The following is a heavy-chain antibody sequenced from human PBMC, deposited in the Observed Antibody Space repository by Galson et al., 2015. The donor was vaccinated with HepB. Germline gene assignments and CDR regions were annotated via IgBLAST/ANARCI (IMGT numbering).Heavy chain of an antibody. CDR3: AKDLFRGGNTYGYVGY. CDR2: ISGSGGST. Sequence: SLRLSCAASGFTFSSYAMSWVRQAPGKGLEWVSAISGSGGSTYYADSVKGRFTISRDNSKNTLYLQMNSLRADDTAVYYCAKDLFRGGNTYGYVGYWGQGNLVTASS. D-gene: IGHD5-18*01. CDR1: GFTFSSYA. V-gene: IGHV3-23*01. J-gene: IGHJ4*02.